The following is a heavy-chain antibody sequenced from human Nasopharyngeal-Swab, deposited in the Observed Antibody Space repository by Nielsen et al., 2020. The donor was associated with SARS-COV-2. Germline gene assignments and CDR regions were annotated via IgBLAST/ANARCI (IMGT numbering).Heavy chain of an antibody. D-gene: IGHD4-17*01. CDR2: IVVGSGNT. CDR1: GFTFTSSA. V-gene: IGHV1-58*01. CDR3: ARLPYGDYEVGSYYYYYMDV. J-gene: IGHJ6*03. Sequence: SVKVSCKASGFTFTSSAVQWVRQARGQRLEWIGWIVVGSGNTNYAQKFQERVTITRDMSTSTAYMELSSLRSEDTAVYYCARLPYGDYEVGSYYYYYMDVWGKGTTVTVSS.